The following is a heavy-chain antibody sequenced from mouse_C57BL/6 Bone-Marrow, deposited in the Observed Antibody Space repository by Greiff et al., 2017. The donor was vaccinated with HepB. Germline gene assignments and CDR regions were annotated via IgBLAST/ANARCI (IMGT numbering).Heavy chain of an antibody. Sequence: EVQGVESGGCLVQPGGSLKLSCAASGFTFSDYGMAWVRQAPRKGPEWVAFISNLAYSIYYADTVTGRFTISRENAKKTLYLEMSSLRSEDTARYYCARHVTTDAMDYWGQGTSVTVSS. CDR2: ISNLAYSI. CDR3: ARHVTTDAMDY. D-gene: IGHD1-1*01. V-gene: IGHV5-15*01. J-gene: IGHJ4*01. CDR1: GFTFSDYG.